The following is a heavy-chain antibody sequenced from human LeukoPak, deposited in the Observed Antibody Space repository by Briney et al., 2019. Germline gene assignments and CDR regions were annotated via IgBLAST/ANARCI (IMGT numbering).Heavy chain of an antibody. Sequence: SETLSLTCTVSGGSISSSSYYWGWIRQPPGKGLEWIGSIYYSVSTYYNPSLKSRVTISVDTSKNQFSLKLSSVTAADTAVYYCATYYFDRSGFYHDYWGQGTLVTVSS. V-gene: IGHV4-39*07. CDR3: ATYYFDRSGFYHDY. CDR1: GGSISSSSYY. CDR2: IYYSVST. D-gene: IGHD3-22*01. J-gene: IGHJ4*02.